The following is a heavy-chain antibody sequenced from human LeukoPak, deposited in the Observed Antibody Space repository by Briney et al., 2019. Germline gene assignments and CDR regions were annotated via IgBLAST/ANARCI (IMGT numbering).Heavy chain of an antibody. Sequence: GGSLRLSCAASGFTFSSYWMNWVRQAPGKGLEWVANTKQDGSEEYYVDSVKGRFTISRDNAKNSLYLQMNSLRAEDTAVYYCARPRWGRPFDASDIWGQGTMVTVSS. CDR1: GFTFSSYW. D-gene: IGHD3-16*01. J-gene: IGHJ3*02. CDR2: TKQDGSEE. V-gene: IGHV3-7*01. CDR3: ARPRWGRPFDASDI.